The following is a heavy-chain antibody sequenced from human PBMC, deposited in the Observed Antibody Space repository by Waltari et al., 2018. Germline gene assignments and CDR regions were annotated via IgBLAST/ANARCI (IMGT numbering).Heavy chain of an antibody. CDR3: ARHARAVSGMDV. J-gene: IGHJ6*02. D-gene: IGHD6-19*01. CDR2: IYHSGST. CDR1: GYSISSGYY. Sequence: QVQLQESGPGLVKPSETLSLTCAVSGYSISSGYYWGWIRQHPGKGLEWIGSIYHSGSTYYNPSLKSRVTISVDTSKNQFSLKLSSVTAADTAVYYCARHARAVSGMDVWGQGTTVTVSS. V-gene: IGHV4-38-2*01.